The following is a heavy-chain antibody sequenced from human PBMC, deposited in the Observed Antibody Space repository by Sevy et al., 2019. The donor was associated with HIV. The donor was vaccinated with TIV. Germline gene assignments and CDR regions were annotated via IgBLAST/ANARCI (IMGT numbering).Heavy chain of an antibody. Sequence: GGSLRLSCTASGFTFGDYCMSWVRQAPGKGLEWVAFLKSDVYGGTVDHAASVRGRFVISRDDSKTIAYLQMNDLETEDTGVYYCTRWKAAQSIFDYWGQGAPVTVSS. V-gene: IGHV3-49*04. CDR2: LKSDVYGGTV. CDR3: TRWKAAQSIFDY. J-gene: IGHJ4*02. D-gene: IGHD6-13*01. CDR1: GFTFGDYC.